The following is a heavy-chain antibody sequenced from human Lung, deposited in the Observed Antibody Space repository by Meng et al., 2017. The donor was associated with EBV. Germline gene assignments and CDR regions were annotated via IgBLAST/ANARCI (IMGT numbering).Heavy chain of an antibody. J-gene: IGHJ4*02. Sequence: QVQLVQSGAEVKKPXXSVKVSCKASGYTFTSYAMNWVRQAPGQGLEWMGWINTNTGNPTYAQGFTGRFVFSLDTSVSTAYLQISSLKAADTAVYYCARLYCSGGSCYTIDYWGQGTLVTVSS. CDR1: GYTFTSYA. CDR3: ARLYCSGGSCYTIDY. CDR2: INTNTGNP. V-gene: IGHV7-4-1*02. D-gene: IGHD2-15*01.